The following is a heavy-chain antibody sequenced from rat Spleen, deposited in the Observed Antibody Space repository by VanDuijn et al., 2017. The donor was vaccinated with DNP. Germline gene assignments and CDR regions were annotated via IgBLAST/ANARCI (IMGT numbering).Heavy chain of an antibody. CDR1: GFTFSAYY. V-gene: IGHV5-25*01. J-gene: IGHJ3*01. CDR3: ASGGAGIWFAY. Sequence: EVQLVESGGGLVQPGRSLKLSCAASGFTFSAYYMAWVRQAPAKGLEWVAYIGSPAYAPYYTDSVKGRFAISRDNAKSTLYLQMNSLRSEDMATYYCASGGAGIWFAYWGQGTLVTVSS. CDR2: IGSPAYAP. D-gene: IGHD4-2*01.